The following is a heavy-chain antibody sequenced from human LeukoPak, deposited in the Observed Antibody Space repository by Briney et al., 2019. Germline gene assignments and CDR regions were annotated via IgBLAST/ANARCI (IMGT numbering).Heavy chain of an antibody. J-gene: IGHJ6*03. CDR1: GFTFSSYA. Sequence: PGGSLRLSCAASGFTFSSYAMHWVRQAPGKGLEWVAVISYDGSNKYYADSVKGRFTISRDNSKNTLYLQMNSLRAEDTAVYYCARDPMDTIFGVVIIGYYYYMDVWGKGTTVTVSS. V-gene: IGHV3-30-3*01. D-gene: IGHD3-3*01. CDR2: ISYDGSNK. CDR3: ARDPMDTIFGVVIIGYYYYMDV.